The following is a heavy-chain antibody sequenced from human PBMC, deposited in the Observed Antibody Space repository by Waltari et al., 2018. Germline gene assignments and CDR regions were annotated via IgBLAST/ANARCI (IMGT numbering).Heavy chain of an antibody. Sequence: VQLLESGGGVVQPGGSLRLSCAASGFIFSSHGMHWVRQIPGKGLEWVGFISCDGKKIFDADSVRGRFSISRDNSDNMVFLQMNSLRPEDSGVYYCAKDGDYSLTEYDAFDVWGQGTVVTVSP. CDR2: ISCDGKKI. V-gene: IGHV3-30*02. CDR3: AKDGDYSLTEYDAFDV. CDR1: GFIFSSHG. J-gene: IGHJ3*01. D-gene: IGHD4-17*01.